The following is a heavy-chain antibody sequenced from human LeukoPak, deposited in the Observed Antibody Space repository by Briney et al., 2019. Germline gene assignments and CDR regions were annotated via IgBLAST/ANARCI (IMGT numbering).Heavy chain of an antibody. J-gene: IGHJ4*02. CDR2: IKQDGSEK. CDR3: ASTWIAAAGTGMDY. D-gene: IGHD6-13*01. CDR1: GFTFSSYW. V-gene: IGHV3-7*01. Sequence: GGSLRLSCAASGFTFSSYWMSWVRQAPGKGLEWVANIKQDGSEKYYVDSVKGRFTISRDNAKNSLYLQMNSLRAEDTAVYYCASTWIAAAGTGMDYWGQGTLVTVSS.